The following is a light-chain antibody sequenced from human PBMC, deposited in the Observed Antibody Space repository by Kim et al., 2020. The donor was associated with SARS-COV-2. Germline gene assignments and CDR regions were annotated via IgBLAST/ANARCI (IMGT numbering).Light chain of an antibody. CDR2: AAV. V-gene: IGKV1-39*01. Sequence: PLSASVGDKVTVTCRTSQNISNYLNWYHQKPGEAPKLLIYAAVTLQGGVSSRFSASGSGTDFTLMITSLQPEDLATYYCQQSYRIPYAFAQGTKLEI. CDR1: QNISNY. J-gene: IGKJ2*01. CDR3: QQSYRIPYA.